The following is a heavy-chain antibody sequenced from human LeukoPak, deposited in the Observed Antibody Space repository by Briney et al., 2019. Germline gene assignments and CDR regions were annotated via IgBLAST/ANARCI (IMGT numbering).Heavy chain of an antibody. CDR2: ISSSSSYI. D-gene: IGHD3-10*02. V-gene: IGHV3-21*01. CDR3: ARDVFGEFPLGY. Sequence: NPGGSLRLSCVASGFTFSSYGMHWVRQAPGKGLEWVSSISSSSSYIYYADSVKGRFTISRDNAKNSLYLQMNSLRAEDTAVYYCARDVFGEFPLGYWGQGTLVTVSS. J-gene: IGHJ4*02. CDR1: GFTFSSYG.